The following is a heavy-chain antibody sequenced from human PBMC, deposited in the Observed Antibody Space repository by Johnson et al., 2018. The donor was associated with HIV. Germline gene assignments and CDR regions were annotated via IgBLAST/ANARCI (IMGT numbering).Heavy chain of an antibody. V-gene: IGHV3-33*08. CDR1: GVTFSNYG. Sequence: QVQLVESGGGVVRPGGSLRLSCAASGVTFSNYGMHWVRQAPGKGLEWVAVIWHDGSNKYYADSVKGRFTISRDNSKNTLYLQMNRLRTDDTTVYYCARDRFHPHAFDIWGQGTMVTVSS. D-gene: IGHD3-10*01. CDR3: ARDRFHPHAFDI. J-gene: IGHJ3*02. CDR2: IWHDGSNK.